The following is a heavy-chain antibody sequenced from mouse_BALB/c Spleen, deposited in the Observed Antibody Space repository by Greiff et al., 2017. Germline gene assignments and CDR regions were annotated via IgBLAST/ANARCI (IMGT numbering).Heavy chain of an antibody. J-gene: IGHJ2*01. D-gene: IGHD2-1*01. CDR2: INSNGGST. CDR3: ARGGGGNFYY. V-gene: IGHV5-6-3*01. Sequence: EVKLMESGGGLVQPGGSLKLSCAASGFTFSSYGMSWVRQTPDKRLELVATINSNGGSTYYPDSVKGRFTISRDNAENTLYLQMSSLKSEDTAMYYCARGGGGNFYYWGQGTTLTVSS. CDR1: GFTFSSYG.